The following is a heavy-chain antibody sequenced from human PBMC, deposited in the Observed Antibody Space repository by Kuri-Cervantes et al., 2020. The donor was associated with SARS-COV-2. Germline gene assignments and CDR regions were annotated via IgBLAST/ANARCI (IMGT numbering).Heavy chain of an antibody. V-gene: IGHV1-8*03. CDR1: GYTFTSYD. CDR2: MNPNSGNT. Sequence: ASVKVSCKASGYTFTSYDINWVRQATGQGLEWMGWMNPNSGNTGYEQKFQGRVTITRNTSISTAYMELSSLRSEDTAVYYCARAITHCSSTSCYYAWNYYYMDVWGKGTTVTVSS. J-gene: IGHJ6*03. CDR3: ARAITHCSSTSCYYAWNYYYMDV. D-gene: IGHD2-2*01.